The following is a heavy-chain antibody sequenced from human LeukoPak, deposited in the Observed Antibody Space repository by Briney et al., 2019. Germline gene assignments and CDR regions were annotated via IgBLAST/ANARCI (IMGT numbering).Heavy chain of an antibody. J-gene: IGHJ4*02. CDR3: ARVHGDYVGRNGPFDY. D-gene: IGHD4-17*01. CDR1: GGTFSSYA. V-gene: IGHV1-69*06. Sequence: VASVKASCKASGGTFSSYAISWVRQAPGQGLEWMGGIIPIFGTANYAQKFQGRVTITADKSTSTAYMELSSLRSEDTAVYYCARVHGDYVGRNGPFDYWGQGTLVTVSS. CDR2: IIPIFGTA.